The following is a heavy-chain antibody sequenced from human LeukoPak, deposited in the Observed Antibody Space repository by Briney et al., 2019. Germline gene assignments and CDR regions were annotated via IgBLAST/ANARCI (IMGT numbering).Heavy chain of an antibody. CDR2: ISAYNGNT. CDR3: ARTYDSSGYYFNNFDY. CDR1: GYTFTSYG. D-gene: IGHD3-22*01. J-gene: IGHJ4*02. Sequence: ASVKVSCKASGYTFTSYGISWVRQAPGQGLEWMGWISAYNGNTNYAQKLQGRVTMTTDTSTSTAYMELRSLRSDDTAVYYCARTYDSSGYYFNNFDYWGQGTLVTVSS. V-gene: IGHV1-18*01.